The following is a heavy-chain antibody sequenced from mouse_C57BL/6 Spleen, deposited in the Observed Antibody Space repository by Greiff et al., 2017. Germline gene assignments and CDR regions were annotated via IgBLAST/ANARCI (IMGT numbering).Heavy chain of an antibody. CDR2: IYPGDGDT. Sequence: QVQLQQSGPELVKPGASVKISCKASGYAFSSSWMNWVKQRPGKGLEWIGRIYPGDGDTNYNGKFKGKATLTADKSSSTAYMQLSSLTSEDSAVYFCARETVGDYWGQGTTLTVSS. CDR3: ARETVGDY. V-gene: IGHV1-82*01. CDR1: GYAFSSSW. D-gene: IGHD1-1*01. J-gene: IGHJ2*01.